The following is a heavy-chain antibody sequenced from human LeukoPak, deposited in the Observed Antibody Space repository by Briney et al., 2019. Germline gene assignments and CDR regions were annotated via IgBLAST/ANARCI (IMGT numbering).Heavy chain of an antibody. CDR3: VRDGDGYNPDY. V-gene: IGHV3-30*04. D-gene: IGHD5-24*01. CDR2: ISYDGSNK. Sequence: PGGSLRLSCAASGFTFSSYAMHWVRQAPGKGLEWVAVISYDGSNKYYADSVKGRFTISRDNSKNTLYLQMNSLRAEDTAVYYCVRDGDGYNPDYWGQGTLVTVSS. J-gene: IGHJ4*02. CDR1: GFTFSSYA.